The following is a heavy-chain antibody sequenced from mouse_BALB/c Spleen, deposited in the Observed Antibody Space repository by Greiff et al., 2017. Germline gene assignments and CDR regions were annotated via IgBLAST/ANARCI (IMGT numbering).Heavy chain of an antibody. D-gene: IGHD3-1*01. CDR2: IYPGNSDT. CDR1: GYTFTSYW. V-gene: IGHV1-5*01. J-gene: IGHJ3*01. CDR3: TRWSSGSAWFAY. Sequence: VQLKESGTVLARPGASVKMSCKASGYTFTSYWMHWVKQRPGQGLEWIGAIYPGNSDTSYNQKFKGKAKLTAVTSTSTAYMELSSLTNEDSAVYYCTRWSSGSAWFAYWGQGTLVTVSA.